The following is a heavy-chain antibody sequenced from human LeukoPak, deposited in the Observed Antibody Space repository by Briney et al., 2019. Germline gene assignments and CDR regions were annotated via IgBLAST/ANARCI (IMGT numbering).Heavy chain of an antibody. D-gene: IGHD1-26*01. CDR3: ARGWDLLDY. J-gene: IGHJ4*02. V-gene: IGHV3-23*01. Sequence: GGSLRLSCTASGFTFSTYAMSWVRQAPGKGLEWVSGMSGSGGSTYYADSVKGRFTISRDNSNNTLYFQMNSLRAEDTAVYYCARGWDLLDYWGQGTLVTVSS. CDR2: MSGSGGST. CDR1: GFTFSTYA.